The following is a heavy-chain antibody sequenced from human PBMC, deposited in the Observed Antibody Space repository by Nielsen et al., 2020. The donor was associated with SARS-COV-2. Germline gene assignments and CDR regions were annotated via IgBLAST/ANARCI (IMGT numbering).Heavy chain of an antibody. V-gene: IGHV3-11*06. CDR3: ARDSPNYYDSSGLDP. J-gene: IGHJ5*02. D-gene: IGHD3-22*01. Sequence: GESLKISCAASGFTFSDYYMSWIRQAPGKGLEWVSYISSSSSYTNYADSVKGRFTISRDNAKNSLYLQMNSLRDEDTAVYYCARDSPNYYDSSGLDPWGQGTLVTVSS. CDR2: ISSSSSYT. CDR1: GFTFSDYY.